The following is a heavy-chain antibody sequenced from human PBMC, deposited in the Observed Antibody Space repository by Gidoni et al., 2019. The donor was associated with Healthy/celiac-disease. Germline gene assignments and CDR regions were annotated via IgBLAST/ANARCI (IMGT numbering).Heavy chain of an antibody. J-gene: IGHJ4*02. CDR3: ARASSTPPWYFDY. Sequence: EVQLVESGGGLVKPGGSLSLSCSASRFTFSSYSMNWVRQAPGKGLEWVSSISSSSSYIYYADSVKGRFTISRDNAKNSLYLQMNSLRAEDTAVYYCARASSTPPWYFDYWGQGTLVTVSS. D-gene: IGHD6-13*01. CDR1: RFTFSSYS. CDR2: ISSSSSYI. V-gene: IGHV3-21*01.